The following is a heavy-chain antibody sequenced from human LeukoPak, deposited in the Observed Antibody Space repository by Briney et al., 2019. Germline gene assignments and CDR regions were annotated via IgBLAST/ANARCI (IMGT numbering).Heavy chain of an antibody. CDR1: GFTVSTNY. CDR2: IYSGGST. D-gene: IGHD2-15*01. J-gene: IGHJ4*02. CDR3: ATIVPDVTATLTFDY. Sequence: GGSLRLSCAASGFTVSTNYMSWVRQVPGKGLEWVSVIYSGGSTYSADSVRGRFTISRDNSENTLYLQMNSLRAEDTAVYYCATIVPDVTATLTFDYWGQGTLVTVSS. V-gene: IGHV3-66*01.